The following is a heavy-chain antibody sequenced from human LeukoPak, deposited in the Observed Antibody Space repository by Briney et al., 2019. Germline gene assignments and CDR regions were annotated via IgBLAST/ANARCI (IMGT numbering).Heavy chain of an antibody. V-gene: IGHV1-2*02. D-gene: IGHD4-17*01. CDR3: ETATVPACGYMDV. CDR2: INPNSGGT. CDR1: GYTFTVYY. Sequence: ASVKVSCKASGYTFTVYYMHWVQQAPGQGLEWMGWINPNSGGTNYAQKFQGRVTMTRDTSISTAYMELSRLRSDDTDAYYCETATVPACGYMDVWGKGTTVTVSS. J-gene: IGHJ6*03.